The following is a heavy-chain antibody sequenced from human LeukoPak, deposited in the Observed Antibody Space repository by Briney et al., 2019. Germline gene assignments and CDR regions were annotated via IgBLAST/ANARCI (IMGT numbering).Heavy chain of an antibody. CDR1: GFTFNRYN. Sequence: PGGSLRLSCAASGFTFNRYNMNWVRRAPGKGLEWVSGISGSGDSTYYADSVKGRFTISRDNSKNTLYLQMNSLRAEDTAVYYCARRSGIAVAGAFDYWGQGTLVTVSS. CDR3: ARRSGIAVAGAFDY. CDR2: ISGSGDST. D-gene: IGHD6-19*01. V-gene: IGHV3-23*01. J-gene: IGHJ4*02.